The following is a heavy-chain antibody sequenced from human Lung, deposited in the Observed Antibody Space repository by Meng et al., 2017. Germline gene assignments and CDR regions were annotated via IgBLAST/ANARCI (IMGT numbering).Heavy chain of an antibody. CDR3: ARDLNGDRGIYFDY. CDR2: IRFGNDET. J-gene: IGHJ4*02. D-gene: IGHD3-10*01. V-gene: IGHV1-3*01. Sequence: QVQLVQSGGEVKKPGASLKVSCKTSGYTFTNYVIHWVRQAPGQRLEWMGWIRFGNDETHYSQKFQGRVTISRDTSASTAYMELSSLRSEDTAIYYCARDLNGDRGIYFDYWGQGTLVTVSS. CDR1: GYTFTNYV.